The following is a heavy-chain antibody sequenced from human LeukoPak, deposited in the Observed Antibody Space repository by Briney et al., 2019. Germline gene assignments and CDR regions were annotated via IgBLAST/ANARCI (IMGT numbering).Heavy chain of an antibody. CDR3: ARDPEWVGATTWSGY. CDR1: GFTVSSNY. Sequence: PGGSLRLSCAASGFTVSSNYMSWVRQAPGKGLEWVSVIYSGGSTYYADSVKGRFTISRDNSKNTLYLQMNSLRAEDTVVYYCARDPEWVGATTWSGYWGQGTLVTVSS. CDR2: IYSGGST. J-gene: IGHJ4*02. D-gene: IGHD1-26*01. V-gene: IGHV3-66*01.